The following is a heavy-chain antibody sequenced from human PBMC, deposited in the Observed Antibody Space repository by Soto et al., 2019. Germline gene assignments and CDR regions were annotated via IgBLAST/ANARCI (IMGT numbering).Heavy chain of an antibody. V-gene: IGHV3-53*04. CDR1: EFTVTSNY. CDR3: ARATYCTGGNCPLEY. J-gene: IGHJ4*02. CDR2: IYSGGST. Sequence: EVQLVESGGGLVQPGGSLRLSCAASEFTVTSNYMSWVRQAPGQGLEWVSVIYSGGSTYYADFVKGRFTISRDNSKNPVYLQINSLRAEDTAVYYCARATYCTGGNCPLEYWGKGTLVTVSS. D-gene: IGHD2-15*01.